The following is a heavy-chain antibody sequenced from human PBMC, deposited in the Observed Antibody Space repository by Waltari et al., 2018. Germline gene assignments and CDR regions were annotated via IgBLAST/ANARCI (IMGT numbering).Heavy chain of an antibody. CDR1: GASISISTHY. V-gene: IGHV4-39*02. Sequence: RLQESGPGRMKPSETLSLICTVSGASISISTHYWGWIRQTPGMGPEGIGSVHSTGKTYNKPSFESRFSLSVDTSKNLFSLELTSVTAADTATYFCARSFGGSGSYKFDTWGRGILVSVSS. CDR3: ARSFGGSGSYKFDT. CDR2: VHSTGKT. J-gene: IGHJ4*02. D-gene: IGHD3-10*01.